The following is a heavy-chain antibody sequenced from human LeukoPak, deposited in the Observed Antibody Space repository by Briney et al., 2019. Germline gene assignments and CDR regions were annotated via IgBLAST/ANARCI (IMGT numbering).Heavy chain of an antibody. V-gene: IGHV3-23*01. J-gene: IGHJ4*02. D-gene: IGHD2-2*01. CDR2: FGSGGGT. CDR3: AKVVAPSTTRNLDY. CDR1: GFSFSTYA. Sequence: GGSLRLSCAASGFSFSTYAMKWVRQAPGKGLEWVSTFGSGGGTYYADSVRGRFTISKDNSKNTLYLQLNSLSAEDTALYYCAKVVAPSTTRNLDYWGQGTLVIVSS.